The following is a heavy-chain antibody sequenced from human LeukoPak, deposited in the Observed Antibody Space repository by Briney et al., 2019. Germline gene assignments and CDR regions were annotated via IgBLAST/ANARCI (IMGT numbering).Heavy chain of an antibody. CDR1: GGSISSYY. V-gene: IGHV4-4*07. CDR2: IYTSGST. Sequence: SETLSLTCTVSGGSISSYYWSWIRQPAGKGLEWIGRIYTSGSTNYNPSLKSRVTMSVDTSKNQLSLKLSSVTAADTAVYYCASWSSSSNAFDIWGQGTMVTVSS. CDR3: ASWSSSSNAFDI. J-gene: IGHJ3*02. D-gene: IGHD6-6*01.